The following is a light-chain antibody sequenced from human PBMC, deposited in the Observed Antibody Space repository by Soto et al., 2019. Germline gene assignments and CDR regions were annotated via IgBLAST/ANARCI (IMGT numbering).Light chain of an antibody. V-gene: IGKV3-11*01. CDR2: DAS. CDR1: QSVSSY. Sequence: QSAANLSRSPRQSAHLSSRASQSVSSYLAWYQQKPGQAPRLLIYDASNRATGIPARFSGSGSGTDFTLTIRSLEPEDFAVYYCQQSSNWITFGQGTKVDIK. CDR3: QQSSNWIT. J-gene: IGKJ1*01.